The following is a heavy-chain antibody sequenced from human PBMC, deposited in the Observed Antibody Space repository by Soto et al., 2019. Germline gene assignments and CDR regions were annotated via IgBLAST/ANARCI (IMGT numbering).Heavy chain of an antibody. J-gene: IGHJ5*02. D-gene: IGHD2-2*01. Sequence: XGSLRLSCAASGFTFSSYAMSWVRQAPGKGLECISLISGTGVPTLYAESVKGRFSVSRDNSKNTLFLEMNNLRVDDTAIYYCAKSFCSSSSCFFVWVDPWGPGTLVTVSS. V-gene: IGHV3-23*01. CDR3: AKSFCSSSSCFFVWVDP. CDR1: GFTFSSYA. CDR2: ISGTGVPT.